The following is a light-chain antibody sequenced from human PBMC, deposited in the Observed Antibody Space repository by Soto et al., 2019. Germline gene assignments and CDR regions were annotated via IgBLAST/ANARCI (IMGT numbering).Light chain of an antibody. CDR3: QQYGSSSGWT. CDR1: QSVSSRY. Sequence: EIVLTQSPGTLSLSPGERATLSCRASQSVSSRYLAWYQQKPGQAPRLLIYGASSRATGIPDRFSGSGSGTDFTLTIGRLEPEDFAVYYCQQYGSSSGWTFGQGTKVEIK. CDR2: GAS. V-gene: IGKV3-20*01. J-gene: IGKJ1*01.